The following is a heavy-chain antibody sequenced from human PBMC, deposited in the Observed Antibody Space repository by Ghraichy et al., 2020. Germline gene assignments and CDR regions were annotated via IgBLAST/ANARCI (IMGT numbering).Heavy chain of an antibody. CDR2: ISAADDHT. V-gene: IGHV1-3*01. J-gene: IGHJ4*02. D-gene: IGHD2/OR15-2a*01. CDR3: ARGTSPGSFLIDY. CDR1: GYSFTAHS. Sequence: ASVKVSCKTSGYSFTAHSLHWVRQVPGQRLVWMGYISAADDHTLYSQNFQGRVTITRDTSASTAYMELSSLTSGDTALYFCARGTSPGSFLIDYWGQGTLVTVSS.